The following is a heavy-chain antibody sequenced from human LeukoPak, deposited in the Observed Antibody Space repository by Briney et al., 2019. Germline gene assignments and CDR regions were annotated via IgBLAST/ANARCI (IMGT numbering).Heavy chain of an antibody. D-gene: IGHD6-13*01. CDR2: IKQDGSEK. CDR3: AREPPSGRVSSWYPFDH. J-gene: IGHJ4*02. V-gene: IGHV3-7*01. Sequence: PGGSLRLSCAASGFTFSSYWMSWVRQAPGKGLEWVANIKQDGSEKYYVDSVKGRFTISRDSAKNSLYLQMNSLRVEDTAVYYCAREPPSGRVSSWYPFDHWGQGTLVTVSS. CDR1: GFTFSSYW.